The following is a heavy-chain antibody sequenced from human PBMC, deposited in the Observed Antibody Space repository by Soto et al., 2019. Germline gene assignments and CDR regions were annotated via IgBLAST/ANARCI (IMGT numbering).Heavy chain of an antibody. Sequence: ASETLSLTCTVSGGSISSGDYYWSWIRQPPGKGLEWIGYIYYSGSTYYNPSLKSRVTISVDTSKNQFSLKLSSVTAADTAVYYCAREWGDGYNYLDYCGQGTLVTVSS. CDR2: IYYSGST. CDR1: GGSISSGDYY. V-gene: IGHV4-30-4*01. CDR3: AREWGDGYNYLDY. D-gene: IGHD5-12*01. J-gene: IGHJ4*02.